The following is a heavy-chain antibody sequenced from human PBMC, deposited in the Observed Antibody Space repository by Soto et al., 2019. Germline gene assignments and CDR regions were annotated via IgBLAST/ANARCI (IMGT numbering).Heavy chain of an antibody. CDR1: GGSISRGEYY. V-gene: IGHV4-30-4*01. Sequence: PSETLSLTCTVSGGSISRGEYYWSCIRQPPGKGLESIGYIYHSWSTYYNPPLKRQVTIPVDMSKHQFSLKLLSVAAADTAVYYCARVPDRWGQGTLVT. CDR2: IYHSWST. CDR3: ARVPDR. D-gene: IGHD2-2*01. J-gene: IGHJ5*02.